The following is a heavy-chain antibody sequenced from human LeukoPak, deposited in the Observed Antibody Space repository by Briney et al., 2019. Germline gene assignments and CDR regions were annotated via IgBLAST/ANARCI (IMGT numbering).Heavy chain of an antibody. V-gene: IGHV1-18*01. CDR1: GYTFTSYG. D-gene: IGHD4-17*01. CDR3: ARGRLMRDYGDYDYYGMDV. Sequence: ASVKVSCKASGYTFTSYGISWVRQAPGQGLEWMGWISAYNGNTNYAQKLQGRVTMTTDTPTSTAYMELRSLRSDDTAVYYCARGRLMRDYGDYDYYGMDVWGQGTTVTVSS. CDR2: ISAYNGNT. J-gene: IGHJ6*02.